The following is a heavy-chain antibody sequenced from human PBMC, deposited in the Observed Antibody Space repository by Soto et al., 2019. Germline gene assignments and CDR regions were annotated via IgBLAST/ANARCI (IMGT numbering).Heavy chain of an antibody. CDR1: GFTFSSYG. Sequence: PGESLRLSCAASGFTFSSYGMHWVRQAPGKGLEWVAVISYDGSNKYYADSVKGRFTISRDNSKNTLYLQMNSLRAEDTAVYYCAKDYHSGSYSIDYWGQGTLVTVSS. D-gene: IGHD1-26*01. CDR2: ISYDGSNK. J-gene: IGHJ4*02. V-gene: IGHV3-30*18. CDR3: AKDYHSGSYSIDY.